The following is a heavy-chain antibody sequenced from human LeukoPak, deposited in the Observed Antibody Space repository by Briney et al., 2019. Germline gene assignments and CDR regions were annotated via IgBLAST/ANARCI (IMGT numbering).Heavy chain of an antibody. CDR1: GFTFSNAW. CDR3: ARGVGEILWFGPFMDV. D-gene: IGHD3-10*01. J-gene: IGHJ6*03. Sequence: GGSLRLSCAASGFTFSNAWMNWVRQAPGKGLEWVSYISSSGSTIYYADSVKGRFTISRDNAKNSLYLQMNSLRAEDTAVYYCARGVGEILWFGPFMDVWGKGTTVTISS. CDR2: ISSSGSTI. V-gene: IGHV3-48*04.